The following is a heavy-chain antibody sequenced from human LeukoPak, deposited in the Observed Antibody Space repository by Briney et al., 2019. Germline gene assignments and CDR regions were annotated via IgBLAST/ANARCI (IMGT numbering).Heavy chain of an antibody. CDR3: ARASYYYDSSGYYYDY. CDR1: RFTVSSNY. CDR2: IYSGGST. V-gene: IGHV3-53*01. Sequence: GGSLRLSCAASRFTVSSNYMSSVRHAPGKGLEPLSVIYSGGSTYYADSVKGRFTISRDNSKNTLYLQMNSLRAEDTAVYYCARASYYYDSSGYYYDYWGQGTLVTVSS. D-gene: IGHD3-22*01. J-gene: IGHJ4*02.